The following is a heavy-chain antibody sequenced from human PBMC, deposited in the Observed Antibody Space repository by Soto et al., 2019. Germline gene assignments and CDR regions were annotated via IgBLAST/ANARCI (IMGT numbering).Heavy chain of an antibody. J-gene: IGHJ6*02. CDR1: GGSISSSSYY. CDR3: ARRLYYDSSGFAAGGMDV. Sequence: PSETLSLTCTASGGSISSSSYYWGWIRQPPGKGLGWIGSIYYSGSTYYNPSLKSRVTISVDTSKNQFSLKLSSVTAADTAVYYCARRLYYDSSGFAAGGMDVLGQGTKLPVSS. V-gene: IGHV4-39*01. CDR2: IYYSGST. D-gene: IGHD3-22*01.